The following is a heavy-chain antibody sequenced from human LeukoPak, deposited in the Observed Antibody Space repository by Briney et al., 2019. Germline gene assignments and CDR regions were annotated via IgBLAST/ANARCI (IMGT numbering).Heavy chain of an antibody. CDR2: IWYDGSNK. D-gene: IGHD3-3*01. V-gene: IGHV3-33*08. CDR3: ARSGIFGGYFDY. Sequence: GGSLRLSCAASGFTFSSYAMSWVRQAPGKGLEWVAVIWYDGSNKYYADSVKGRFTISRDNSKNTLYLQMNSLRAEDTAVYYCARSGIFGGYFDYWGQGTLVTVSS. CDR1: GFTFSSYA. J-gene: IGHJ4*02.